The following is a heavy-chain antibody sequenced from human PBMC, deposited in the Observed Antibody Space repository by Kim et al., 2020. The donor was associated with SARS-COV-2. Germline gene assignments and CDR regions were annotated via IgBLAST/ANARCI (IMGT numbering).Heavy chain of an antibody. CDR2: ISGSGGST. CDR1: GFTFSSYG. Sequence: GGSLRLSCAASGFTFSSYGMSWVRQAPGKGLEWVSAISGSGGSTYYADSVKGRFTISRDNSKNTLYLQMNSLRAEDTAVYYCAKDTSSWFSPLGSWGQGTLGTVSS. J-gene: IGHJ4*02. D-gene: IGHD6-13*01. CDR3: AKDTSSWFSPLGS. V-gene: IGHV3-23*01.